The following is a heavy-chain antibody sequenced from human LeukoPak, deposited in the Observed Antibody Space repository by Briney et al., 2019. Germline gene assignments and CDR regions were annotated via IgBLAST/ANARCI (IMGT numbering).Heavy chain of an antibody. Sequence: SVKVSCKASGGTFSSYAISWVRQAPGQGLEWMGGIIPIFGTANYAQKFQGRVTITADKSTSTAYMELSSLRSEDTAVYYCARDKADLLRGYSGYFRYWGQGTLVTVSS. CDR3: ARDKADLLRGYSGYFRY. CDR2: IIPIFGTA. V-gene: IGHV1-69*06. J-gene: IGHJ4*02. D-gene: IGHD5-12*01. CDR1: GGTFSSYA.